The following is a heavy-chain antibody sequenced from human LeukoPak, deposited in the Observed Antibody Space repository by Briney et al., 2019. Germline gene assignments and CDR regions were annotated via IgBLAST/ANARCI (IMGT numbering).Heavy chain of an antibody. V-gene: IGHV1-18*01. CDR3: ARRPGGRSGYHPLEDNYYYYYMDV. Sequence: ASVKVSCKASGYTFTSYGISWVRQAPGQGLEWMGWISAYNGNTNYAQKLQGRVTMTTDTSTSTAYMELRSLRSDDKAVYYCARRPGGRSGYHPLEDNYYYYYMDVWGKGTTVTVSS. CDR2: ISAYNGNT. CDR1: GYTFTSYG. D-gene: IGHD3-22*01. J-gene: IGHJ6*03.